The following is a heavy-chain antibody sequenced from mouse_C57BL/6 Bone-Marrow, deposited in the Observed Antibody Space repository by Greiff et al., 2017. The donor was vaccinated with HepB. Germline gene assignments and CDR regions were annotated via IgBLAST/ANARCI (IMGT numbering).Heavy chain of an antibody. CDR2: IWSGGST. J-gene: IGHJ1*03. V-gene: IGHV2-2*01. CDR1: GFSLTSYG. CDR3: ARNWGNYVWYFDV. Sequence: QVQLKESGPGLVQPSQSLSITCTVSGFSLTSYGVHWVRQSPGKGLEWLGVIWSGGSTDDNAAFISRLSISKDNPKSQVFFKMNSLQADDTAIYYCARNWGNYVWYFDVWGTGTTVTVSS. D-gene: IGHD2-1*01.